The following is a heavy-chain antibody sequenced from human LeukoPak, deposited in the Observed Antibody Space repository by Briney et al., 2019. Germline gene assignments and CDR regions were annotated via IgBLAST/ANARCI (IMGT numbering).Heavy chain of an antibody. CDR2: ISGSGGST. CDR3: AKDLPDYGDYIEGY. V-gene: IGHV3-23*01. Sequence: GGSLRLSCAASGFTFSSFAMSWVRQAPGKGLEWVSTISGSGGSTNYADSVKGRFTFSRDNSKNTLYLQMNSLRAEDTTVYYCAKDLPDYGDYIEGYWGQGTLVTVSS. D-gene: IGHD4-17*01. J-gene: IGHJ4*02. CDR1: GFTFSSFA.